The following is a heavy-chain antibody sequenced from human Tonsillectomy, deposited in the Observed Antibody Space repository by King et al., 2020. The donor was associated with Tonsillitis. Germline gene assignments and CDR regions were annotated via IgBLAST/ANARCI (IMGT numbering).Heavy chain of an antibody. Sequence: QLVQSGAEVKKPGESLRISCKGSGYSFTTYWITWVRQMPGKGLEWMGTIDPSDSYTNYSPSFQGHVTISADKSINTAYLQWSSLKASDTAMYYCARTAGIAAAGTYLDDWGQGTLVTVSS. D-gene: IGHD6-13*01. CDR2: IDPSDSYT. V-gene: IGHV5-10-1*03. CDR3: ARTAGIAAAGTYLDD. CDR1: GYSFTTYW. J-gene: IGHJ4*02.